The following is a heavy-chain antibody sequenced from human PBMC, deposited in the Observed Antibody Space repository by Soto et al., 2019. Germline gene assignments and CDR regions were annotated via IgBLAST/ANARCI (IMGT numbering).Heavy chain of an antibody. V-gene: IGHV4-39*01. J-gene: IGHJ4*02. CDR1: GGSISSSSYY. Sequence: SETLSLTCTVSGGSISSSSYYWGWIRQPPGKGLEWIGSIYYSGSTYYNPSLKSRVTISVDRSKNQFSLKLSSVTAADTAVYYCARLGRGDYSFDYWGQGTLVTVSS. D-gene: IGHD4-17*01. CDR2: IYYSGST. CDR3: ARLGRGDYSFDY.